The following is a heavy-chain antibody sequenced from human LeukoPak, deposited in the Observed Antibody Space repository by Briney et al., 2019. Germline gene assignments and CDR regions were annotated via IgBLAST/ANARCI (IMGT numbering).Heavy chain of an antibody. Sequence: SETLSLTCTVSGGSISSSSYYWGWIRQPPGKGLEWIGSIYYSGSTYYNPSLKSRVTISVDTSKNQFSLKLSSVTAADTAMYYCARLGPYYDFWSGYLPIDYWGQGTLVTVSS. CDR3: ARLGPYYDFWSGYLPIDY. V-gene: IGHV4-39*01. J-gene: IGHJ4*02. CDR2: IYYSGST. CDR1: GGSISSSSYY. D-gene: IGHD3-3*01.